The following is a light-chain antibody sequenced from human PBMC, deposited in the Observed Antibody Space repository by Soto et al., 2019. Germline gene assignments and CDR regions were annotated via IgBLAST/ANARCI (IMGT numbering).Light chain of an antibody. V-gene: IGLV2-14*01. CDR1: SSDVGGYNY. CDR3: SSYTSSSGV. Sequence: QSVLTQPASVSGSPGQSITISCTGTSSDVGGYNYVSWYQQHPGKAPKLMIYDVSNRPSGVSNRFSGSKSGNTASLTISGLQAEDEADYYCSSYTSSSGVFGTGNKVTVL. J-gene: IGLJ1*01. CDR2: DVS.